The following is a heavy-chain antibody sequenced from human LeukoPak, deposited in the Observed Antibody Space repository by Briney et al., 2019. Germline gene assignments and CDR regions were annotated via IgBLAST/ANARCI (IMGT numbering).Heavy chain of an antibody. CDR1: GFSFSTYA. CDR2: VNGNGGST. Sequence: PGGSLRLSCAASGFSFSTYAMSWVRQAPGKGLEWVSGVNGNGGSTSYADSVKGRFTIFRDNSKNTVYLQMNSLRVEDTAVYYCARGARGYSYGWGQGTLVTVSS. J-gene: IGHJ4*02. V-gene: IGHV3-23*01. CDR3: ARGARGYSYG. D-gene: IGHD5-18*01.